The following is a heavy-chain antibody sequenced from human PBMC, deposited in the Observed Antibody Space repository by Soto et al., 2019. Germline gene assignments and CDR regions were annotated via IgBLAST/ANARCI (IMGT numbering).Heavy chain of an antibody. D-gene: IGHD2-21*01. J-gene: IGHJ5*01. V-gene: IGHV4-59*01. CDR2: IYYSGST. CDR3: ASVGCIVFAGET. Sequence: SETLTLTCTVSGGSISSYYWSWIRQPPGKGLEWIGYIYYSGSTNYNPSLKSRVTISVDTSKNQFSLKLSSVTAADTAVYYCASVGCIVFAGETWCQGTRVTVSS. CDR1: GGSISSYY.